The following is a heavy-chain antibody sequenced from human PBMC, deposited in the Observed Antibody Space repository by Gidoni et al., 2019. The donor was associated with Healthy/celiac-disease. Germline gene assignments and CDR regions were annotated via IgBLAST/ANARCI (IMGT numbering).Heavy chain of an antibody. J-gene: IGHJ4*02. CDR2: IYYSGST. D-gene: IGHD3-10*01. Sequence: QLQLQESGPGLVKPSETLSLTCTVSGGSITSSSYSWGWIRPPPGKGLEGIGSIYYSGSTYYNPSLKSRVTISVDTSKNQFSLKLSSVTAADTAVYYCARHKSEGWFGAYYFDYWGQETLVTVSS. CDR1: GGSITSSSYS. V-gene: IGHV4-39*01. CDR3: ARHKSEGWFGAYYFDY.